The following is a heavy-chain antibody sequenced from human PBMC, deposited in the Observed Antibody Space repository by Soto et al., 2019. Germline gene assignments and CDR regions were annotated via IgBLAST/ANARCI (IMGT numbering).Heavy chain of an antibody. CDR3: AREEAYSNYRHYYYYGMDV. J-gene: IGHJ6*02. CDR2: INPSGGST. D-gene: IGHD4-4*01. Sequence: QVQLVQSGAEVKKPGASVKVSCKASGYTFTSYYMHWVRQAPGQGLEWMGIINPSGGSTSYAQKVQGSVTMTRDTSTSTVYMELSSLRSEDTAVYYCAREEAYSNYRHYYYYGMDVWGQGTTVTVSS. CDR1: GYTFTSYY. V-gene: IGHV1-46*01.